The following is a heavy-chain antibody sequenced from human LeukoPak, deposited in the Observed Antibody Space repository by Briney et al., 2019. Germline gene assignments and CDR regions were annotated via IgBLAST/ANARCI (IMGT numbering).Heavy chain of an antibody. V-gene: IGHV3-43*01. Sequence: PGGSLRLSCAASGFTFDDYTMHWVRQAPGKGLEWVSLISWDGGSTYYADSVKGRFTISRDNSKNSLYLQMNSLRTEDTALYFCAKDHYYGSGSYSRWVYFDYWGQGTLVTASS. D-gene: IGHD3-10*01. CDR1: GFTFDDYT. CDR2: ISWDGGST. J-gene: IGHJ4*02. CDR3: AKDHYYGSGSYSRWVYFDY.